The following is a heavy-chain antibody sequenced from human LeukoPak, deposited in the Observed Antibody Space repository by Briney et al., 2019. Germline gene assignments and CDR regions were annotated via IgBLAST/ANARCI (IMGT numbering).Heavy chain of an antibody. CDR2: IKNDGTVK. CDR1: GFTFSYHW. D-gene: IGHD6-13*01. V-gene: IGHV3-7*01. CDR3: AKDSYSKGDY. Sequence: QAGGSLTLSCAASGFTFSYHWMTWVRQAPGKGLEWVANIKNDGTVKNYVDSVKGRFTISRDNAKNSLYLQMNSLRAEDTAVYYYAKDSYSKGDYWGQGVLVTVSS. J-gene: IGHJ4*02.